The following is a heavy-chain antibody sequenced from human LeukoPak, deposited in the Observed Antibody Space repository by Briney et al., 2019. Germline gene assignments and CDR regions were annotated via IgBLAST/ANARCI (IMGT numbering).Heavy chain of an antibody. D-gene: IGHD6-13*01. Sequence: GASVKVSCKASGYTFNTYAMNWVRQAPGQGPEWMGWINTNTGNPTYAQGFTGRFVFSLDTSVSTAYLQISSLKAEDTAVYYCATSPGIAAPSGYYFDHWGQGTLVTASS. V-gene: IGHV7-4-1*02. CDR3: ATSPGIAAPSGYYFDH. CDR2: INTNTGNP. CDR1: GYTFNTYA. J-gene: IGHJ4*02.